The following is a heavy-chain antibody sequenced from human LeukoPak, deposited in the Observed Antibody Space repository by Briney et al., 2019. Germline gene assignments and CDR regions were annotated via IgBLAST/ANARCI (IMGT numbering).Heavy chain of an antibody. Sequence: PGGSLRLSCAASGFTFSSSAMSWVRQAPGKGLEWVAAISDTGRLSYCADSVNGRFTISRDNSKNTLSLQMNSLRAADTAVYYCAEGGLRDGYGYASWGQGTLITVSS. V-gene: IGHV3-23*01. CDR2: ISDTGRLS. D-gene: IGHD5-24*01. J-gene: IGHJ5*02. CDR1: GFTFSSSA. CDR3: AEGGLRDGYGYAS.